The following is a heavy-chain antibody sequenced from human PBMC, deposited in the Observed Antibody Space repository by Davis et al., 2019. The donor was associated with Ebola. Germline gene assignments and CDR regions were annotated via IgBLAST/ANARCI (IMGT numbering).Heavy chain of an antibody. CDR1: GYTFTSYD. Sequence: AASVTVSCKASGYTFTSYDINWVRQATGQGLEWMGWMNPNSGNTGYAQKFQGRVTMTRNTSISTAYMELSSLRSEDTAVYYCASAAGWLANWFDPWGQGTLVTVSS. J-gene: IGHJ5*02. V-gene: IGHV1-8*01. CDR3: ASAAGWLANWFDP. CDR2: MNPNSGNT. D-gene: IGHD6-19*01.